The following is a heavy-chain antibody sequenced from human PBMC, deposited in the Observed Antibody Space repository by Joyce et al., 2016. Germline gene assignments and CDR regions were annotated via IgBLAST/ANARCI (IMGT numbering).Heavy chain of an antibody. J-gene: IGHJ4*02. D-gene: IGHD2-21*02. CDR2: INTATGIP. CDR3: AKDATAGLKKFDH. V-gene: IGHV7-4-1*02. CDR1: GYTFNMLS. Sequence: QVQLVQSGPELKKPGASVKVSCMASGYTFNMLSLIWGRQAPGKGLGWMGWINTATGIPSYAQALTGRLVFSLDTSVSTSYLQISDLRAEDTAVYYCAKDATAGLKKFDHWGQGTLVTVSS.